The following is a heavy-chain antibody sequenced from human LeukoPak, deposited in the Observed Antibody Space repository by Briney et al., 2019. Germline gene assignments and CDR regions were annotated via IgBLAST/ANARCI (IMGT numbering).Heavy chain of an antibody. CDR3: ARVRGGDTKDFDY. CDR2: INNDGSST. Sequence: GGSLRLSCAASGFTFSSYRMHWVRQVPGKGLVWVSHINNDGSSTSYADSAKGRFTISRDNAKNTLYLQMNSLRDEDTAVYYCARVRGGDTKDFDYWGQGTLVTVSS. J-gene: IGHJ4*02. V-gene: IGHV3-74*01. D-gene: IGHD2-8*01. CDR1: GFTFSSYR.